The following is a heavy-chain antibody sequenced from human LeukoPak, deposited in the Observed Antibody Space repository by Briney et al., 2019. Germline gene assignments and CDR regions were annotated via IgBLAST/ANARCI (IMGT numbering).Heavy chain of an antibody. J-gene: IGHJ6*03. Sequence: GASVKVSCNASGYTFTGYYMHWVRQAPGQGLEWMGWINPNSGGTNYAQKFQGRVTMTRDTSISTAYMELSRLRSDDTAVYYCARDRYYYDSSGYYYYYYMDVWGKGTTVTISS. CDR2: INPNSGGT. D-gene: IGHD3-22*01. CDR3: ARDRYYYDSSGYYYYYYMDV. V-gene: IGHV1-2*02. CDR1: GYTFTGYY.